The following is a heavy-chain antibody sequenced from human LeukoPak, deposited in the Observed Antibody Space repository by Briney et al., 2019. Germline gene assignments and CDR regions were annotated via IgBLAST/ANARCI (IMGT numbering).Heavy chain of an antibody. CDR2: IYYSGST. Sequence: SETLSLTCTVSGGSISSYYWSWIRQPPGKGLEWIGYIYYSGSTNYNPSLKSRVTISVDTSKNQFSLKLSSVTAADTAVYYCASFTSGDSDAFDIWGQGTMVTVSS. D-gene: IGHD3-10*01. J-gene: IGHJ3*02. V-gene: IGHV4-59*01. CDR3: ASFTSGDSDAFDI. CDR1: GGSISSYY.